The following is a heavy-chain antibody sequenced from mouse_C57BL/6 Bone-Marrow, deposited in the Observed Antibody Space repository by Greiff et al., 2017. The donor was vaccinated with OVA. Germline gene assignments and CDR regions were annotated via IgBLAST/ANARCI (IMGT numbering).Heavy chain of an antibody. J-gene: IGHJ4*01. D-gene: IGHD2-5*01. V-gene: IGHV1-55*01. CDR3: AIYYSNYVAMDY. CDR1: GYTFTSYW. CDR2: IYPGSGST. Sequence: QVQLQQPGAELVKPGASVKMSCKASGYTFTSYWITWVKQRPGQGLEWIGDIYPGSGSTNYNEKFKSKATLTVDKSSSTAYMQLSSLTSEDSAVYYCAIYYSNYVAMDYWGQGTSVTVSS.